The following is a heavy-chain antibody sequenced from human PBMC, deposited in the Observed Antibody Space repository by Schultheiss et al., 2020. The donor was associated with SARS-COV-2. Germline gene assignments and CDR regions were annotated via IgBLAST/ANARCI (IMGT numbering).Heavy chain of an antibody. Sequence: SETLSLTCAVSGGSISSSNWWSWIRQPPGKGLEWIGEINHSGSTNYNPSLKSRVTISVDTSKNQFSLKLSSVTAADTAVYYCARGRYYYDSSGRYWYFDLWGRGTLVTVSS. D-gene: IGHD3-22*01. V-gene: IGHV4-4*02. CDR1: GGSISSSNW. CDR2: INHSGST. J-gene: IGHJ2*01. CDR3: ARGRYYYDSSGRYWYFDL.